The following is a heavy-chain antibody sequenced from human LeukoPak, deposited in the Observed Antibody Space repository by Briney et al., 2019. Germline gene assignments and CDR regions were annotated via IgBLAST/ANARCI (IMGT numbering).Heavy chain of an antibody. CDR2: IKQDGSEK. V-gene: IGHV3-7*05. CDR1: GFTFSSYW. D-gene: IGHD3-10*01. J-gene: IGHJ4*02. Sequence: GGSLRLSCAASGFTFSSYWMSWVRQAPGKGQEWVANIKQDGSEKYYVDSVKGRFNISRDNAKNSLYLQMNSLRAEDTAVYYCARDRVTMVRGVNYYFDYWGQGTLVTVSS. CDR3: ARDRVTMVRGVNYYFDY.